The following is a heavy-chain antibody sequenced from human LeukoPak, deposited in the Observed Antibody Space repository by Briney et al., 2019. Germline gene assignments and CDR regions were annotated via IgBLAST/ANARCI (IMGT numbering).Heavy chain of an antibody. D-gene: IGHD4-17*01. V-gene: IGHV4-59*11. CDR1: ADSFSSHY. CDR3: ARDLVTVTKGFDI. Sequence: PSETLSLTCAVSADSFSSHYWTGIRQSPGKGLEWIGYISYIGSTNYNPSLKSRVTISIDTSKNQFSLKLRSVTAADTAVYYCARDLVTVTKGFDIWGQGTMVSVSS. CDR2: ISYIGST. J-gene: IGHJ3*02.